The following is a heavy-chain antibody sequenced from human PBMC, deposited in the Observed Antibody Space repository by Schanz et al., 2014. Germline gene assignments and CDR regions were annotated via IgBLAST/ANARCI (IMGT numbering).Heavy chain of an antibody. J-gene: IGHJ4*02. D-gene: IGHD2-2*01. CDR2: VPFDGSQK. CDR3: ARESSSDIVLVPGAVFDH. V-gene: IGHV3-30*04. Sequence: VQLVESGGGLVQPGGSLRLSCAASGFTFSSYALHWVRQAPGKGLEWVAFVPFDGSQKFYADSVKGRFTISRDNSKNTVYLQMNSLRPGDTAVYYCARESSSDIVLVPGAVFDHWGQGILVTVSS. CDR1: GFTFSSYA.